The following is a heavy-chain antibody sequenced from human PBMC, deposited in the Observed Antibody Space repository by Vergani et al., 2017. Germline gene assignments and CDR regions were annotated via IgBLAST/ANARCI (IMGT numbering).Heavy chain of an antibody. CDR3: ARARGRGGSCYSFDAVDI. D-gene: IGHD2-15*01. CDR2: IYYSGST. V-gene: IGHV4-59*01. CDR1: GGSLSSYY. J-gene: IGHJ3*02. Sequence: QVQLPESGPGLVKPSETLSLPCPVSGGSLSSYYWSWLRQPPGEGLEWSGYIYYSGSTNYNTSLKSRVTISVDTSKNQFSLKLSYVSSADTAVYYGARARGRGGSCYSFDAVDIGGQGRMVTVSS.